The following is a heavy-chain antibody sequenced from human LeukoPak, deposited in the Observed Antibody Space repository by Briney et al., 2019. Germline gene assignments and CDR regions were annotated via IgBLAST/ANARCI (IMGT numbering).Heavy chain of an antibody. CDR1: GFTFSDYS. V-gene: IGHV3-21*01. Sequence: PGGSLRLSCAASGFTFSDYSMNWVRQAPGKGLEWVSSISSNSRFIYYADSVKGRFTVSRDNAENSLYLQMNTLRAEDTAVYYCASLIAARPPPWGQGTLVTVSS. D-gene: IGHD6-6*01. CDR2: ISSNSRFI. J-gene: IGHJ4*02. CDR3: ASLIAARPPP.